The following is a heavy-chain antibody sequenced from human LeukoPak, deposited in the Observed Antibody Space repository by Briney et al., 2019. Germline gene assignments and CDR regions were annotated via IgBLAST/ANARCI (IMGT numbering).Heavy chain of an antibody. Sequence: SETLSLTCTVSGGSTSSSSYYWGWIRQPPGKGLEWIGSIYYSGSTYYNPSLKSRVTIPVDTSKNQFSLKLSSVTAADTAVYYCARRSREFAQPFDYWGQGTLVTVSS. J-gene: IGHJ4*02. CDR2: IYYSGST. D-gene: IGHD1-26*01. CDR1: GGSTSSSSYY. V-gene: IGHV4-39*01. CDR3: ARRSREFAQPFDY.